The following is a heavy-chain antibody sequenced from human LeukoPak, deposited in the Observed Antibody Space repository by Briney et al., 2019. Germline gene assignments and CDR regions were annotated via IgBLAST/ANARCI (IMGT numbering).Heavy chain of an antibody. CDR2: IIPIFGIA. CDR1: GGTFSSYA. CDR3: ARAVYYDSSGPDFQH. V-gene: IGHV1-69*04. J-gene: IGHJ1*01. D-gene: IGHD3-22*01. Sequence: GASVKVSCKASGGTFSSYAISWVRQAPGQGLEWMGRIIPIFGIANYAQKFQGRVTITADKSMSTAYMELSSLRSEDTAVYYCARAVYYDSSGPDFQHWGQGTLVTVSS.